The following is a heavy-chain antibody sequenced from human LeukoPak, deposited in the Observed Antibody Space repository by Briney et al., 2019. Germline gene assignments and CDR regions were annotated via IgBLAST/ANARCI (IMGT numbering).Heavy chain of an antibody. J-gene: IGHJ6*03. CDR1: GGSISSYY. D-gene: IGHD6-19*01. CDR3: ARVRLVRSYYYYYYYMDV. CDR2: IYTSGST. Sequence: PSETLYLTCTVSGGSISSYYWSWIRQPAGKGLEWIGRIYTSGSTNYNPSLKSRVTMSVDTSKNQFSLKLSSVTAADTAVYYCARVRLVRSYYYYYYYMDVWGKGTTVTVSS. V-gene: IGHV4-4*07.